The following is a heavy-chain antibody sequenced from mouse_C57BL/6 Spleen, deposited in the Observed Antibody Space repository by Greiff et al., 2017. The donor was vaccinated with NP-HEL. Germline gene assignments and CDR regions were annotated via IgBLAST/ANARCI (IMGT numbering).Heavy chain of an antibody. D-gene: IGHD2-3*01. CDR3: ARAGDGYYGFDY. CDR2: ISYDGSN. Sequence: EVQLQQSGPGLVKPSQSLSLTCSVTGYSITSGYYWNWIRQFPGNKLEWMGYISYDGSNNYNPSLKNRISITRDTSKNQFFLKLNSVTTEDTATYYCARAGDGYYGFDYWGQGTTLTVSS. V-gene: IGHV3-6*01. CDR1: GYSITSGYY. J-gene: IGHJ2*01.